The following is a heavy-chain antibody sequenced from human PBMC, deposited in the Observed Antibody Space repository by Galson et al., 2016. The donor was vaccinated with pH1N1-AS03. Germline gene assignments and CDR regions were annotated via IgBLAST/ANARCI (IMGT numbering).Heavy chain of an antibody. CDR3: ADPFGLP. Sequence: SLRLSCAASGYTFSSYWMHWVRHLPGKGLVWVSGIDSDGSNTYYADSVRGRFTISGDNAKNTLYLQMNSLRAEDTALYYCADPFGLPWGQGTLITVSS. V-gene: IGHV3-74*01. CDR1: GYTFSSYW. CDR2: IDSDGSNT. D-gene: IGHD2/OR15-2a*01. J-gene: IGHJ4*02.